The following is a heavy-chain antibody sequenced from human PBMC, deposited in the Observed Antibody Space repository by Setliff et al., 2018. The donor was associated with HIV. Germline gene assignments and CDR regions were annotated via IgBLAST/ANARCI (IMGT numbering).Heavy chain of an antibody. CDR3: ARVRGRYYYHYAMDV. CDR1: GGSFSGYY. J-gene: IGHJ6*02. D-gene: IGHD3-10*01. CDR2: INDNGST. V-gene: IGHV4-34*01. Sequence: TSETLSLTCAVYGGSFSGYYWSWIRQPPGKGLEWIGEINDNGSTNYNPSLKSRVTISVDTSKNQFSLKLSSVTAADTAVYYCARVRGRYYYHYAMDVWGQGITVTVSS.